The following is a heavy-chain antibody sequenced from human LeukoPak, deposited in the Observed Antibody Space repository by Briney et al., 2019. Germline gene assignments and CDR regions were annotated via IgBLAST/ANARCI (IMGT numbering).Heavy chain of an antibody. CDR3: ARSERYYYDSSDYYAFDY. Sequence: GGSLRLSCAASGFTFSRNWMHWVRQTPGKGLVWVSRINSDGRTTTYADSVKGRFTISRDNAKNTLYLQMSSLRAEDTAVYFCARSERYYYDSSDYYAFDYWGRGTLVTVSP. J-gene: IGHJ4*02. D-gene: IGHD3-22*01. CDR2: INSDGRTT. CDR1: GFTFSRNW. V-gene: IGHV3-74*01.